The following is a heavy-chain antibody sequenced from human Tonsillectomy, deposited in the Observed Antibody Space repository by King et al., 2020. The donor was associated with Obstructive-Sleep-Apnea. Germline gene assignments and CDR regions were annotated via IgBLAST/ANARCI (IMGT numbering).Heavy chain of an antibody. CDR1: GYTFTGYY. Sequence: QLVQSGAEVKKPGASVKVSCKASGYTFTGYYMHWVRQAPGQGLEWMGWINPNSGGTNYAQKFQGRVTMTRDTSISTAYMELSRLRSDDTAVYYCARGRHVVVTAIRFLLAYWGQGTLAT. J-gene: IGHJ4*02. CDR2: INPNSGGT. V-gene: IGHV1-2*02. D-gene: IGHD2-21*02. CDR3: ARGRHVVVTAIRFLLAY.